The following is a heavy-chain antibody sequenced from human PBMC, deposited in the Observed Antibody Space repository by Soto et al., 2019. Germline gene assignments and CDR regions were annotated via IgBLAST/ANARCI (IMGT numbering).Heavy chain of an antibody. D-gene: IGHD6-19*01. Sequence: ASVKVSCKASGYTFTSYYMHWVRQAPGQGLEWMGIINPSGGSTSYAQKFQGRVTMTGDTSTSTVYMELSSLRSEDTAVYYCAREIFIPIAVAGTRPTGYYYYGMDVWGQGTTVTVSS. J-gene: IGHJ6*02. CDR2: INPSGGST. CDR1: GYTFTSYY. CDR3: AREIFIPIAVAGTRPTGYYYYGMDV. V-gene: IGHV1-46*01.